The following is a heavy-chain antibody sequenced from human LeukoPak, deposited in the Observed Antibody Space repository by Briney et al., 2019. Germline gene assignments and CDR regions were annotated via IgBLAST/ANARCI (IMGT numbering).Heavy chain of an antibody. J-gene: IGHJ6*03. CDR3: ARDNGVVHGVYYMDV. CDR1: GFTFSNYW. Sequence: PGGSLRPSCAASGFTFSNYWMTWVRQAPGKGLEWVADIKQDGSEKLYVNSVRGRFTISRDNAKMSLFLQMNSLRAEDTAVYYCARDNGVVHGVYYMDVWGKGTTVTVS. CDR2: IKQDGSEK. V-gene: IGHV3-7*01. D-gene: IGHD3-3*01.